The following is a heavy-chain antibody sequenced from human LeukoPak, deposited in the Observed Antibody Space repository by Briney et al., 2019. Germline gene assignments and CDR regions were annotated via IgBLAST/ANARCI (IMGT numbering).Heavy chain of an antibody. CDR1: GGSFSGYS. CDR3: ARGGFLEWLLPWFDP. D-gene: IGHD3-3*01. J-gene: IGHJ5*02. V-gene: IGHV4-30-4*08. Sequence: PSETLSLTCAVYGGSFSGYSWSWIRQPPGKGLEWIGYIYYSGSTYYNPSLKSRVTISVDTSKNQFSLKLSSVTAADTAVYYCARGGFLEWLLPWFDPWGQGTLVTVSS. CDR2: IYYSGST.